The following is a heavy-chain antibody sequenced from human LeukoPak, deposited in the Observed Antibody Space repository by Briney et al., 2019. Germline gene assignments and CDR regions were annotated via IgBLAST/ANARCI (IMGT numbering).Heavy chain of an antibody. J-gene: IGHJ4*02. CDR2: ISFIIST. CDR1: GFNFSSFG. CDR3: AKDRMATINGAGDY. V-gene: IGHV3-23*01. Sequence: PGGSLRLSCAASGFNFSSFGVNWVRQGPGKGLEWVSGISFIISTWSADSVKGRFTISRDNSKNTVYLQMNSLRAEDTALYYCAKDRMATINGAGDYWGQGTLVTVSS. D-gene: IGHD5-24*01.